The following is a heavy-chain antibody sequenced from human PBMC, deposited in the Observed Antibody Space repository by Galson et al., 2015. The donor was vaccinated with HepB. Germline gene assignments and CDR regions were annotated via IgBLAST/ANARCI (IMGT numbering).Heavy chain of an antibody. CDR2: INWNGDNT. J-gene: IGHJ2*01. V-gene: IGHV3-20*01. CDR1: GFTFDDYG. D-gene: IGHD5-24*01. Sequence: SLRLSCAASGFTFDDYGMTWVRQAPGKGLEWVSGINWNGDNTGYADSVKGRFTISRDNAKNSLCLQLNTLRAEDTALCHCARAGGWLPDSWYFDLWGRGTLVAVSS. CDR3: ARAGGWLPDSWYFDL.